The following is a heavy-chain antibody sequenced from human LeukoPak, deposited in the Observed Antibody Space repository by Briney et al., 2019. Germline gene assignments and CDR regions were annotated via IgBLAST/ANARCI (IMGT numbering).Heavy chain of an antibody. D-gene: IGHD2-2*01. CDR2: IYHSGST. CDR1: GGSISSSNW. CDR3: ARIMGRGYCSSTSCRGDWFDP. Sequence: SGTLSITCAVSGGSISSSNWWSWVRQPPGKGLEWIGEIYHSGSTNYNPSLKSRVTISVDKSKNQFSLKLSSVTAADTAVYYCARIMGRGYCSSTSCRGDWFDPWGQGTLVTVSS. V-gene: IGHV4-4*02. J-gene: IGHJ5*02.